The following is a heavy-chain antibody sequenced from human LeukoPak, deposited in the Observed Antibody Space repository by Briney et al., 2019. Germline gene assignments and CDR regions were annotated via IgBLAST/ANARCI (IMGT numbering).Heavy chain of an antibody. CDR1: GYTFINYG. V-gene: IGHV1-18*01. CDR2: VSAYGDNT. D-gene: IGHD2-2*03. Sequence: SVKVSCRXSGYTFINYGISWVQQAPGQDLEWVGWVSAYGDNTNYVQKYQGRVTMTTDTSTSTAYMELRSLTSDDTAVYYCARDCIGCHGFDYWGQGTLVTVSA. J-gene: IGHJ4*02. CDR3: ARDCIGCHGFDY.